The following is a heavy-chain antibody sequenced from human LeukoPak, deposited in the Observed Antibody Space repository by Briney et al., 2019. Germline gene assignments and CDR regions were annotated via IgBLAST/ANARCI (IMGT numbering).Heavy chain of an antibody. J-gene: IGHJ5*02. V-gene: IGHV3-30-3*01. CDR2: ISYDGSNK. Sequence: QPGGSLRLSCAASGFTFSSYAMHWVRQAPGKGLEWVAVISYDGSNKYYADSVKGRFTISRDNSKNTLYLQMNSLRAEDTAVYYCARGGQYSYGHNWFDPWGQGTLVTVSS. CDR3: ARGGQYSYGHNWFDP. D-gene: IGHD5-18*01. CDR1: GFTFSSYA.